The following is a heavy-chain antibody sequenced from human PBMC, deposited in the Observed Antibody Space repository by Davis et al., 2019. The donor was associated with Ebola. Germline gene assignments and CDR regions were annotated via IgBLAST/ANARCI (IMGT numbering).Heavy chain of an antibody. Sequence: GGSLRLSCAASGFTFSSYSINWVRQAPGKGLEWVSYISSSSRTIYYADSVKGRFTISRDNAKNSVYLQMNSLRDEDTAVYYCARFRDGDNEGSDYWGQGTLVAVSS. CDR3: ARFRDGDNEGSDY. V-gene: IGHV3-48*02. CDR2: ISSSSRTI. D-gene: IGHD5-24*01. CDR1: GFTFSSYS. J-gene: IGHJ4*02.